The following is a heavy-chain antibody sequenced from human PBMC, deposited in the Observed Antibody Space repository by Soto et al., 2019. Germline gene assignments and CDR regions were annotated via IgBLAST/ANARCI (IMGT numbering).Heavy chain of an antibody. D-gene: IGHD1-26*01. J-gene: IGHJ4*02. V-gene: IGHV3-49*04. CDR3: HCSPDQVGADY. Sequence: GGSLRLSCTASGFTFGDYAMSWVRQAPGKGLEWVGFIRSKAYGGTTEYAASVKGRFTISRDDSKSIAYLQMNSLKTEDTAVYYCHCSPDQVGADYWGQGTLVTVSS. CDR1: GFTFGDYA. CDR2: IRSKAYGGTT.